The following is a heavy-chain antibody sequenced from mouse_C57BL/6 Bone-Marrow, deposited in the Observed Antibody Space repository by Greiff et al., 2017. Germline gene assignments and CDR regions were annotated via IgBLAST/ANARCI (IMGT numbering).Heavy chain of an antibody. Sequence: VQLQQSGAELARPGASVKLSCKASGYTFTSYGISWVKQRTGQGLEWIGEIYPRSGNTYYNEKFKGKATLTADKSSSTAYMELRSLTSEDSAVYFCARREYEAWFAYWGQGTLVTVSA. J-gene: IGHJ3*01. D-gene: IGHD5-2*01. CDR1: GYTFTSYG. V-gene: IGHV1-81*01. CDR3: ARREYEAWFAY. CDR2: IYPRSGNT.